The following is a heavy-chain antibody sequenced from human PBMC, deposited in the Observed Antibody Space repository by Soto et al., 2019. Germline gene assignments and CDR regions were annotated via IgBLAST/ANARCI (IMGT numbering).Heavy chain of an antibody. CDR2: ISSSSSYI. Sequence: EVQLVESGGGLVKPGGSLRLSCAASGFTFSTYSMNWVRQAPGKGLEWVSSISSSSSYIYYADSVKGRFTISRDNAKNSLYLQMNSLRAEDTAVYYCARERSGLQTFDYRGRGTLVTVSS. V-gene: IGHV3-21*01. CDR1: GFTFSTYS. CDR3: ARERSGLQTFDY. D-gene: IGHD3-10*01. J-gene: IGHJ4*02.